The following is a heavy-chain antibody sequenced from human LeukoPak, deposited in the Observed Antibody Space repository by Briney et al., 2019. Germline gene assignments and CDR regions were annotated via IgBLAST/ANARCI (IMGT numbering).Heavy chain of an antibody. D-gene: IGHD3-16*02. CDR2: INHSGST. V-gene: IGHV4-34*01. CDR3: ARGYLYYYMDV. CDR1: GGSFSGYY. J-gene: IGHJ6*03. Sequence: PSETLSLTCAVYGGSFSGYYWSWIRQPPGKRLEWIGEINHSGSTNYNPSLKSRVTISVDTSKNQFSLKLSSVTAADTAVYYCARGYLYYYMDVWGKGTTVTVSS.